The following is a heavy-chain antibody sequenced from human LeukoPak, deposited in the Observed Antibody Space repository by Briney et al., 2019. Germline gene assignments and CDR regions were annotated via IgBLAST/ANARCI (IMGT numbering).Heavy chain of an antibody. CDR1: GFTFSGSA. D-gene: IGHD4-17*01. CDR2: IRSKANSYAT. CDR3: TRQNYGDYCFDY. Sequence: PGGSLRLSCAASGFTFSGSAMHWVRQASGKGLEWVGRIRSKANSYATAYAASVKGRFTISRDDSKNTAYLQTNSLKTEDTAVYYCTRQNYGDYCFDYWGQGTLVTVSS. J-gene: IGHJ4*02. V-gene: IGHV3-73*01.